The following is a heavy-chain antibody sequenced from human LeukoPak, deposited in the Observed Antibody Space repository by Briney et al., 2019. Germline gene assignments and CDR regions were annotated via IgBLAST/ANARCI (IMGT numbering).Heavy chain of an antibody. CDR2: ISGSGGST. J-gene: IGHJ4*02. CDR1: AFTFSSYA. CDR3: AKMTYLAAATEDY. V-gene: IGHV3-23*01. D-gene: IGHD6-13*01. Sequence: GGSLSLSCAASAFTFSSYAVSWVRQAAGKGLEWVSAISGSGGSTYYADSVKGRFTISRDNSKNTLYLQMNSLRAEDTAVYYCAKMTYLAAATEDYWGQGTLVTVSS.